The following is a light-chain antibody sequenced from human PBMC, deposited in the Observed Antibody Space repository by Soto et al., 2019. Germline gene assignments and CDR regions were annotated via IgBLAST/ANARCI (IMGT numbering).Light chain of an antibody. Sequence: QMTQSPSSLSASVGEKIIITCRASRDVGSDVSWYQQKPGQAPKLLIYAASNLYTGVPSRFSGSGSGTEFTLTISSLQPEDFATYYCQQFNSYPITFGQGTRLEIK. CDR2: AAS. J-gene: IGKJ5*01. V-gene: IGKV1-17*01. CDR3: QQFNSYPIT. CDR1: RDVGSD.